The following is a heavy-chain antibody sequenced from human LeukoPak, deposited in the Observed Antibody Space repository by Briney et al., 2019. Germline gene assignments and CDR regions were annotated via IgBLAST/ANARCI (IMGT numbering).Heavy chain of an antibody. V-gene: IGHV4-34*01. D-gene: IGHD6-6*01. CDR3: AKDVAARHDYYYGMDV. CDR1: GGSFSGYY. CDR2: INHSGST. J-gene: IGHJ6*02. Sequence: PSETLSLTCAVYGGSFSGYYWSWIRQPPGKGLEWIGEINHSGSTNYNPSLKSRVTISVDTSKNQFSLKLSSVTAADTAVYYCAKDVAARHDYYYGMDVWGQGTTVTVSS.